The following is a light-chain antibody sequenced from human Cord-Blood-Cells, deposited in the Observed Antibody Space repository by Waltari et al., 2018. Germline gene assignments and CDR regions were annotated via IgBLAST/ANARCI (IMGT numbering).Light chain of an antibody. Sequence: QSVLTQPPSVSGAPGQRVPIPCTGSSSNIGAGYDVPWYQQLPGTVPKLLIYGNSNRPSGVPDRFSGSKSGTSASLAITGLQAEDEADYYCQSYDSSLSGSVVFGGGTKLTVL. CDR3: QSYDSSLSGSVV. CDR2: GNS. J-gene: IGLJ2*01. V-gene: IGLV1-40*01. CDR1: SSNIGAGYD.